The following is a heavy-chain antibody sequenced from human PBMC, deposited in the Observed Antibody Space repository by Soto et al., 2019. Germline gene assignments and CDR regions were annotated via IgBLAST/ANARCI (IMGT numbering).Heavy chain of an antibody. J-gene: IGHJ6*02. CDR1: GFTFSSYA. CDR2: ISYDGSNK. Sequence: QVQLVESGGGVVQPGRSLRLSCAASGFTFSSYAMHWVRQAPGKGLEWVAVISYDGSNKYYADSVKGRFTISRDNSKNTLYLQMNSLGAEDTAVYYCARESSLVGYYYGMDVWGQGTTVTVSS. CDR3: ARESSLVGYYYGMDV. V-gene: IGHV3-30-3*01. D-gene: IGHD6-6*01.